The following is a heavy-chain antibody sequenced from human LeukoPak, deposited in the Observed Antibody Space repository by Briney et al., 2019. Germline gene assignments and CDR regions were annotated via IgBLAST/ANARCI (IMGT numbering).Heavy chain of an antibody. V-gene: IGHV4-31*03. Sequence: PSETLSLTCTVSGVSISSGGYYWSWIRQHPGKGLEWIGYIYYSGSTYYNPSLKSRVTISVDTSKNQFSLKLSSVTAADTAVYYCARLGYYDFWSGYYMAHYYYYYMDVWGKGTTVTVSS. J-gene: IGHJ6*03. CDR3: ARLGYYDFWSGYYMAHYYYYYMDV. CDR1: GVSISSGGYY. D-gene: IGHD3-3*01. CDR2: IYYSGST.